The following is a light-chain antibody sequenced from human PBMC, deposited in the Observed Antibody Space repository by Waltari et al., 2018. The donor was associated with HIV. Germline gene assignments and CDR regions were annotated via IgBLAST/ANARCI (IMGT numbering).Light chain of an antibody. CDR2: DVS. V-gene: IGLV2-14*03. J-gene: IGLJ3*02. CDR3: SSYTSSSTRV. CDR1: SSDVGGYNY. Sequence: QSALTQPASVSGSPGQSTTISCTGPSSDVGGYNYVSWYQQHPGKAPKLMIYDVSNRPSGVSNRFSGSKSGNTASLTISGLQAEDEADYYCSSYTSSSTRVFGGRTKLTVL.